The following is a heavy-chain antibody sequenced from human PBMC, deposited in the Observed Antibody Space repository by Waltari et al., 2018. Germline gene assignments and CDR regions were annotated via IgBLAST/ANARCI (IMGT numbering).Heavy chain of an antibody. J-gene: IGHJ2*01. CDR2: ITADGRSR. D-gene: IGHD3-10*01. CDR3: AKADFGNPYWFFDL. CDR1: GFMFGIYP. Sequence: EGQLLESGGGLVQTGGSLRFSCAASGFMFGIYPMTWVRQAPGKGLEWVSTITADGRSRNYADSVKGRFTISRDNSKNILDLQMNTLRAEDTAVYFCAKADFGNPYWFFDLWGRGTLLTVSS. V-gene: IGHV3-23*01.